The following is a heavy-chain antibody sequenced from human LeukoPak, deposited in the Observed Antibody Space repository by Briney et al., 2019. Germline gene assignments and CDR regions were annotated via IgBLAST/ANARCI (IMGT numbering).Heavy chain of an antibody. D-gene: IGHD3-10*01. CDR2: INQSGIT. V-gene: IGHV4-34*01. Sequence: SETRSPTCAVYGGSFNYYWSWIRQPPGKGLEWIGDINQSGITNYDPSLKSRVTISIDTSKNQLSLKVTSVTAADTAVYYCARGSHRAWEVLLDWGQGTLVTVSS. J-gene: IGHJ4*02. CDR3: ARGSHRAWEVLLD. CDR1: GGSFNYY.